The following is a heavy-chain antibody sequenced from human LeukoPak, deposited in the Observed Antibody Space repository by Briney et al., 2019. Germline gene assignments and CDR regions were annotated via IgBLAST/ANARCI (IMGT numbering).Heavy chain of an antibody. CDR2: IIPIFGTA. Sequence: GASVKVSCKASGYTFTSYGISWVRQAPGQGLEWMGGIIPIFGTANYAQKFQGRVTITADESTSTAYMELSSLRSEDTAVYYCARGRYYDSSGYSDYWGQGTLVTVPS. CDR1: GYTFTSYG. V-gene: IGHV1-69*13. D-gene: IGHD3-22*01. J-gene: IGHJ4*02. CDR3: ARGRYYDSSGYSDY.